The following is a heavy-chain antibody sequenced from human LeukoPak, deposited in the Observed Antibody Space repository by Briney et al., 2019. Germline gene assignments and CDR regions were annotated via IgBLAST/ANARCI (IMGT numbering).Heavy chain of an antibody. CDR3: AKAKINWNYATSFDY. D-gene: IGHD1-7*01. CDR1: GFTFSSYA. J-gene: IGHJ4*02. CDR2: ISGSGGST. Sequence: GGSLRLSCAASGFTFSSYAMSWVRQAPGKGLEWVSAISGSGGSTYYADSVKGRFTISRDNSKNTLYLQMNSLRAEDTAVYYCAKAKINWNYATSFDYWGQGTLVTVSS. V-gene: IGHV3-23*01.